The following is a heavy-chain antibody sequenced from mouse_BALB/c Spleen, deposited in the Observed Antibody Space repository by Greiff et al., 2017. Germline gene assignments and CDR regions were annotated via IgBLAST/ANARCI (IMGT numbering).Heavy chain of an antibody. D-gene: IGHD1-1*01. CDR2: IWAGGST. Sequence: VQRVESGPGLVAPSQSLSITCTVSGFSLTSYGVHWVRQPPGKGLEWLGVIWAGGSTNYNSALMSRLSISKDNSKSQVFLKMNSLQTDDTAMYYCARDYYGSSSGFAYWGQGTLVTVSA. CDR1: GFSLTSYG. CDR3: ARDYYGSSSGFAY. J-gene: IGHJ3*01. V-gene: IGHV2-9*02.